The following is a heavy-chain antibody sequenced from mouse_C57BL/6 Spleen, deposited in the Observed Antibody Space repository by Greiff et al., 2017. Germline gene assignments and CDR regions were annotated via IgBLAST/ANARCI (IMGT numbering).Heavy chain of an antibody. D-gene: IGHD1-1*01. Sequence: QVQLQQSGAELAKPGASVKLSCKASGYTFTSYWMHWVKQRPGQGLEWIGYINPSSGYTKYNQKFKDKATLTADKSSSTAYMQLSSLTYEDSAVYYCARITTVVAPYFDDWGQGTTLTVSS. CDR3: ARITTVVAPYFDD. CDR2: INPSSGYT. V-gene: IGHV1-7*01. J-gene: IGHJ2*01. CDR1: GYTFTSYW.